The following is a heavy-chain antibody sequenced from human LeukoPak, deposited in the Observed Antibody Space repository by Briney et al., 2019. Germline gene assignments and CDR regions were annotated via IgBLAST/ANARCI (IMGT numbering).Heavy chain of an antibody. Sequence: SETLSLTCTVSGGSIRSYYWSWIRQPPGKGLEWIGYINYSGSTKYNPSLKSRVTVSVDKSKNQFSLKVNSVTAADTAVYYCARASPYDNWSGYWFDPWGQGTLVTVSS. CDR2: INYSGST. D-gene: IGHD3-3*01. CDR3: ARASPYDNWSGYWFDP. V-gene: IGHV4-59*01. J-gene: IGHJ5*02. CDR1: GGSIRSYY.